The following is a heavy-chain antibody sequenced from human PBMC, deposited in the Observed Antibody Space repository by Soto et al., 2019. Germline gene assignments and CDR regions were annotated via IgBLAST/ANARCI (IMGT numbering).Heavy chain of an antibody. CDR2: ISSDGSTT. V-gene: IGHV3-74*01. D-gene: IGHD3-10*01. J-gene: IGHJ6*02. CDR3: TRSLGSGRGSYGMDV. Sequence: EVQLVESGGGLVQPGGSLRLSCAASGFTCGNYWMNWVRQDPVTGLVWVSRISSDGSTTTTYADSVKGRFTISRDNARNTLWLQLNSLTADDTAVYYCTRSLGSGRGSYGMDVWGQGTTVTVSS. CDR1: GFTCGNYW.